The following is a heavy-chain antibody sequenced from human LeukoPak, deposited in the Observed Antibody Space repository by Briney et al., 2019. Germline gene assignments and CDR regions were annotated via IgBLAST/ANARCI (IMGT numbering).Heavy chain of an antibody. J-gene: IGHJ4*02. Sequence: SVKVSCKSSGGTFSSYAISWVRQAPGQGLEWMGGIIPIFGTANYAQKFQGRVTITADKSTSTAYMELSSLRSEDTAVYYCARSGSTFGGVMYDYWGQGTLVTVSS. CDR3: ARSGSTFGGVMYDY. CDR2: IIPIFGTA. CDR1: GGTFSSYA. V-gene: IGHV1-69*06. D-gene: IGHD3-16*01.